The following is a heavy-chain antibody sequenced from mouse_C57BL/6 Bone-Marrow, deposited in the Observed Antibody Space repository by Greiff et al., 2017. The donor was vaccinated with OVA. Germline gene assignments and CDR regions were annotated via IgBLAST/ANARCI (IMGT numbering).Heavy chain of an antibody. CDR2: INPSTGGT. CDR3: ASTITTVVATRAMDD. Sequence: VQLQQSGPELVKPGASVKISCKASGYSFTGYYMNWVKQSPEKSLEWIGEINPSTGGTTYNQKFKAKATLTVDKSSSTAYMQLKSLTSEDSAVYYCASTITTVVATRAMDDWGQGTSVTVSS. V-gene: IGHV1-42*01. D-gene: IGHD1-1*01. J-gene: IGHJ4*01. CDR1: GYSFTGYY.